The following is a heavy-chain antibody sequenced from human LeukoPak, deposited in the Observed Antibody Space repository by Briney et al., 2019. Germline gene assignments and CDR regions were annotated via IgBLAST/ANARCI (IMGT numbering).Heavy chain of an antibody. V-gene: IGHV3-21*01. CDR1: GFTFSNYN. Sequence: GGSLRLSCAASGFTFSNYNMNWVRQAPGKGLEWVSSISSSSSYITYADSVKGRFTISRDNAKNSLYLQMHSLRAEDTAVYYCARDSQAVGTDFDYWAREPWSPSPQ. D-gene: IGHD6-13*01. CDR2: ISSSSSYI. J-gene: IGHJ4*02. CDR3: ARDSQAVGTDFDY.